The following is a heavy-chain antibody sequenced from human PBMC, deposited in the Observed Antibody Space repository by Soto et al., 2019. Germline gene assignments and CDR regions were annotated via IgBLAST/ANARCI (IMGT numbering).Heavy chain of an antibody. CDR1: DYIFTSYV. D-gene: IGHD6-13*01. V-gene: IGHV1-18*01. Sequence: QVQLVQSGAEVKKPGASVKVSCQASDYIFTSYVISWVRQTPGQGPEWMGRISTYNGNTNYVEKLQGRVTMTTDTSTNTAYMELRSLRYDDTAVYYCARDPGYSTTWHQAFDIWGQGTMVTVSS. J-gene: IGHJ3*02. CDR2: ISTYNGNT. CDR3: ARDPGYSTTWHQAFDI.